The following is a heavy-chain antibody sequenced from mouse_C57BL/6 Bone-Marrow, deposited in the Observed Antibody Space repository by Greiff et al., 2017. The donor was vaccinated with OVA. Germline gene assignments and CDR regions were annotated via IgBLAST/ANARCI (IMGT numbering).Heavy chain of an antibody. J-gene: IGHJ2*01. CDR1: FSPFPLSF. CDR3: ARGTGIDY. V-gene: IGHV1-55*01. D-gene: IGHD4-1*01. CDR2: IYPGSGST. Sequence: VQLQQPGAELVQPGASVPLSFPSSFSPFPLSFLPFLKQMPGQGLSLIGDIYPGSGSTNYNEKFKSKATLTVDTSSSTAYMQLSSLTSEDSAVYYCARGTGIDYWGQGTTLTVSS.